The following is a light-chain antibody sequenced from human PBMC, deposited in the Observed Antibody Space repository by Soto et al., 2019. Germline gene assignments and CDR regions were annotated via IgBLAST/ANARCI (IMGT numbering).Light chain of an antibody. J-gene: IGLJ7*01. Sequence: QSALTQPRSVSGSPGQSVTISCTGTSSDVGAYNHVSWYQQHPGKAPKLMIYDVSKRPSGVPDRFSGSKSGNTASLTISGLQAEDEADYYCCSHAGSSVVFGTGTQLTVL. CDR3: CSHAGSSVV. V-gene: IGLV2-11*01. CDR2: DVS. CDR1: SSDVGAYNH.